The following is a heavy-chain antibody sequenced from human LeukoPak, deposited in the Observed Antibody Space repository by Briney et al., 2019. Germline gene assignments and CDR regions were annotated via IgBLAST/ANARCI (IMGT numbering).Heavy chain of an antibody. J-gene: IGHJ4*02. CDR1: GGSISSSNW. CDR2: IYHSGST. V-gene: IGHV4-4*02. Sequence: PSGTLSLTCAVSGGSISSSNWWSWVRQPPGKGLEWIGEIYHSGSTNYNPSLKSRVTISVDKSKNHFSLNLSSVTAADTAMYYCVRDIGSSTPRGDFWGQGTLVTVSS. D-gene: IGHD2-15*01. CDR3: VRDIGSSTPRGDF.